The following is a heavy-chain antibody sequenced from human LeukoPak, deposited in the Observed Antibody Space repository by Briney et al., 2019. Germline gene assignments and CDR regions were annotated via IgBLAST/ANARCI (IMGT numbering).Heavy chain of an antibody. CDR1: GGTFSSYA. D-gene: IGHD3-3*01. CDR3: ARDGGDFWSGYYGY. Sequence: GASVKVSYKASGGTFSSYAISWVRQAPGQGLEWMGRIIPIFGTANYAQKFQGRVTITTDESTSTAYMELSSLRSEDTAVYYCARDGGDFWSGYYGYWGQGTLVTVSS. V-gene: IGHV1-69*05. CDR2: IIPIFGTA. J-gene: IGHJ4*02.